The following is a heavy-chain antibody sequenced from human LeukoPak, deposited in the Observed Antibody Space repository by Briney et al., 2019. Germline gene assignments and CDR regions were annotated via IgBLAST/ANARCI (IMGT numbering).Heavy chain of an antibody. Sequence: PSETLSLTCTVSGGSISSYYWSWIRQPPGKGLEWIGHIYYSGSTNYNPSLKSRVTISVDTSKNQFSLKLSSVTAADTAVYYCAGTYYYDSSGYYYTRSEAFDIWGQGTMVTVSS. V-gene: IGHV4-59*01. CDR2: IYYSGST. CDR3: AGTYYYDSSGYYYTRSEAFDI. CDR1: GGSISSYY. D-gene: IGHD3-22*01. J-gene: IGHJ3*02.